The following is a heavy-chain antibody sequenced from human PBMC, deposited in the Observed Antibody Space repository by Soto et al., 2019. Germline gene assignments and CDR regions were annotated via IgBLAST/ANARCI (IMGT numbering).Heavy chain of an antibody. V-gene: IGHV3-23*01. D-gene: IGHD3-10*01. CDR1: GFTFSSYA. CDR3: AKSMVRGVIIHPFDY. J-gene: IGHJ4*02. CDR2: ISGSGGST. Sequence: GGSLRLSCAASGFTFSSYAMSWVRQAPGKGLEWVSAISGSGGSTYYADSVKGRFTISRDNSKNTLYLQMNSLRAEDTAVYYCAKSMVRGVIIHPFDYWGQGTLVTVSS.